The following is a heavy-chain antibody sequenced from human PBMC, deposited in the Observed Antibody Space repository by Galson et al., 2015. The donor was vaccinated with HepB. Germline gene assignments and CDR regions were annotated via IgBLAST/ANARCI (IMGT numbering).Heavy chain of an antibody. Sequence: QSGAEVKKPGDSLRISCKGSGYSFTTYWITWVRQMPGKGLEWMGRIDPSDSYTNYSPSFQGHVTISVDKSISTAYLQWSSLEASDTAIYYCARHGGARGPCDPWGQGTLVTVSS. V-gene: IGHV5-10-1*01. CDR1: GYSFTTYW. CDR3: ARHGGARGPCDP. J-gene: IGHJ5*02. D-gene: IGHD3-10*01. CDR2: IDPSDSYT.